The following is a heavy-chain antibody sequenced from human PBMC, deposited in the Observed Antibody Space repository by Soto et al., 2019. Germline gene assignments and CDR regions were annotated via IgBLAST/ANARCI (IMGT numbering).Heavy chain of an antibody. V-gene: IGHV4-30-4*01. J-gene: IGHJ4*02. CDR1: GVSISSGDDY. Sequence: QVQLQESGPGLVKPSQTLSLTCIVSGVSISSGDDYWSWIRQPPGKGLEWIGYIYSSGSTYCNPSLRSRAPISADTSKNQFSLELTSVTAADTAVYYCARGGGYDYWGQGALVTVSS. CDR2: IYSSGST. CDR3: ARGGGYDY. D-gene: IGHD3-22*01.